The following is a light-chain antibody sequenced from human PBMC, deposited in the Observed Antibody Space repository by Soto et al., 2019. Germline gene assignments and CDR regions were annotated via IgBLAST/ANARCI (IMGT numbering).Light chain of an antibody. Sequence: DIVMIQSPDSLAVSLGERATINCKSSQNVLYSSNNENYLAWFQQKQGQPPKLLIYWASTRESGVPDRFSGSGSGTDFTLTISSLQAEDVAVYYCQQYYSTPYTFGQGTKLEIK. V-gene: IGKV4-1*01. CDR2: WAS. CDR1: QNVLYSSNNENY. J-gene: IGKJ2*01. CDR3: QQYYSTPYT.